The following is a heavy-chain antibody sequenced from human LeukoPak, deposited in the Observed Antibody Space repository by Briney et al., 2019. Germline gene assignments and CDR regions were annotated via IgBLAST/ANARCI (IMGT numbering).Heavy chain of an antibody. D-gene: IGHD6-19*01. CDR2: ISAYNGNT. CDR1: GYTFTSYG. Sequence: ASVKVSCKASGYTFTSYGISWVRQAPGQGLEWMGWISAYNGNTNYAQKLQGRVTMTTDTSTSTAYMELSSLRSDDTAVYYCARSAYGSGWYGVNWFDPWGQGTLVTVSS. J-gene: IGHJ5*02. CDR3: ARSAYGSGWYGVNWFDP. V-gene: IGHV1-18*01.